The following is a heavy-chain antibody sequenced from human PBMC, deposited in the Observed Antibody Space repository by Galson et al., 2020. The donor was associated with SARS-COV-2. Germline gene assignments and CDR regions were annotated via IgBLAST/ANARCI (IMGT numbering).Heavy chain of an antibody. CDR3: ARDPLAHIQLLGINYYYYYMDV. V-gene: IGHV1-69*10. CDR1: GGTFSSYA. J-gene: IGHJ6*03. D-gene: IGHD5-18*01. Sequence: SVKVSCKASGGTFSSYAISWVRQAPGQGLEWMGGIIPILGIANYAQKFQGRVTITADKSTSTAYMELSSLRSEDTAVYYCARDPLAHIQLLGINYYYYYMDVWGKGTTVTVSS. CDR2: IIPILGIA.